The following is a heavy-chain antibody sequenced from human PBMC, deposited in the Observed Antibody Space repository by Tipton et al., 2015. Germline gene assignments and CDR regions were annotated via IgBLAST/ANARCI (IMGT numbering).Heavy chain of an antibody. J-gene: IGHJ3*02. CDR2: IHHGGST. Sequence: TLSLTCSVSGDSISSSNWWSWVRQPPGKGLEWIGEIHHGGSTNYNPSLKSRVTMSVDTSKNQFSLHLSSVTAADTAVYYCARQSIAVAVDAFDIWGQGTMDTVSS. CDR1: GDSISSSNW. D-gene: IGHD6-19*01. V-gene: IGHV4-4*02. CDR3: ARQSIAVAVDAFDI.